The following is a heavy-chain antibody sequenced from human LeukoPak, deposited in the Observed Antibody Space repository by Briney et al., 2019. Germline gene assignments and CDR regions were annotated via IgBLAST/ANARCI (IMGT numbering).Heavy chain of an antibody. CDR1: GGSISSYY. CDR2: IYYSGYT. CDR3: ARSRDGYLFDY. D-gene: IGHD5-24*01. J-gene: IGHJ4*02. V-gene: IGHV4-59*01. Sequence: SETLSLTCTVSGGSISSYYWSWIRQPPGKGLEWIDYIYYSGYTNYNPSLKSRVTISVDTSKNQFSLKLSSVTAADTAMYYCARSRDGYLFDYWGQGTLVTVSS.